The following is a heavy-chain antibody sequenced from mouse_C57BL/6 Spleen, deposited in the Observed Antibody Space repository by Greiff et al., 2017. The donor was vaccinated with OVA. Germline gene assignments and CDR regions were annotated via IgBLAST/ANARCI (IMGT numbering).Heavy chain of an antibody. CDR3: ARPYDGYSYAMDY. D-gene: IGHD2-3*01. Sequence: EVQVVESGGGLVQPGGSLKLSCAASGFTFSDYYMYWVRQTPEKRLEWVAYISNGGGSTYYPDTVKGRFTISRDNAKNTLYLQMSRLKSEDTAMYYCARPYDGYSYAMDYWGQGTSVTVSS. CDR1: GFTFSDYY. V-gene: IGHV5-12*01. CDR2: ISNGGGST. J-gene: IGHJ4*01.